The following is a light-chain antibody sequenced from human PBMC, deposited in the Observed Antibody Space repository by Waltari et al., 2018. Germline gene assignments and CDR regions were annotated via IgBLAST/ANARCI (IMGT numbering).Light chain of an antibody. Sequence: DIQMTQSPSPLSASVGASVNITCRASQSISSYLNWYQQKPGKAPKLLNYAASSLQSGVPSRFSGSGSGTDFTLTISSLQPEDFATYYCQQSYSTPPTFGQGTKVEIK. CDR1: QSISSY. V-gene: IGKV1-39*01. CDR2: AAS. CDR3: QQSYSTPPT. J-gene: IGKJ1*01.